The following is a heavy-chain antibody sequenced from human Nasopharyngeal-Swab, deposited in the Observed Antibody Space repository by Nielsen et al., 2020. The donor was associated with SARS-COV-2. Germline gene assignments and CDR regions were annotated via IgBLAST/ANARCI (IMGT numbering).Heavy chain of an antibody. Sequence: SETLSLICTVSGGSISSSSYYWGWIRQPPGKGLEWIGSIYYSGSTYYNPSLKSRVTISVDTSKNQFSLKLSSVTAADTAVYYCARQGQATITNPRRNFDYWGQGTLVTVSS. J-gene: IGHJ4*02. D-gene: IGHD5-12*01. V-gene: IGHV4-39*01. CDR1: GGSISSSSYY. CDR3: ARQGQATITNPRRNFDY. CDR2: IYYSGST.